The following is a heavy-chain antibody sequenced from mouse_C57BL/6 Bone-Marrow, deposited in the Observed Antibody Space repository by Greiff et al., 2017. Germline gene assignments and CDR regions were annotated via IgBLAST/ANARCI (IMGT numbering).Heavy chain of an antibody. J-gene: IGHJ3*01. CDR2: IDPSDSYT. Sequence: QVQLQQPGAELVMPGASVKLSCKASGYTFTSYWMHWVKQRPGQGLEWIGEIDPSDSYTNYNQKFKGKSTLTVDKSSSKASMQLSSLTSEDSAVYYCARFSIYDGYLWFAYWGQGTLVTVSA. CDR3: ARFSIYDGYLWFAY. CDR1: GYTFTSYW. D-gene: IGHD2-3*01. V-gene: IGHV1-69*01.